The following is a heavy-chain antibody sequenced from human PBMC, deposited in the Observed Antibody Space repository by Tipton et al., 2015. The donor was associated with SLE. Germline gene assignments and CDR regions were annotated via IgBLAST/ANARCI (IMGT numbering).Heavy chain of an antibody. V-gene: IGHV4-59*12. CDR2: IYYSGST. D-gene: IGHD4-17*01. CDR3: ARNGRGDLAY. Sequence: TLSLTCTVSGGSISSYYWSWIRQPPGKGLEWIGYIYYSGSTNYNPSLKSRVTMSVDTSKNQFSLKLSSVTAADTAVYYCARNGRGDLAYWGQGTLVTVSS. CDR1: GGSISSYY. J-gene: IGHJ4*02.